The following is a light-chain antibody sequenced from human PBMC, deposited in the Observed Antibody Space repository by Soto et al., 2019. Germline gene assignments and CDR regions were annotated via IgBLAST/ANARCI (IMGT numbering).Light chain of an antibody. CDR3: SSYTISRNLV. CDR2: EIS. Sequence: QSVLTQPASVSGSPGQSITISCTGTSSDVGGYNYVSWYQQHPGKAPKLMIYEISNRPSGVSNRFSGSKSGNTASLTISGLQAEDEADYFCSSYTISRNLVFGGGTKLTV. J-gene: IGLJ2*01. CDR1: SSDVGGYNY. V-gene: IGLV2-14*01.